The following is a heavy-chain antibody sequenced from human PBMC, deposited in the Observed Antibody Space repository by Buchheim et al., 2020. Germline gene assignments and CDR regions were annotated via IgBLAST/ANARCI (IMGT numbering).Heavy chain of an antibody. J-gene: IGHJ6*02. CDR1: GYTFTGYY. D-gene: IGHD2-2*01. V-gene: IGHV1-2*04. CDR2: INPNSGGT. Sequence: QVQLVRSGAEVKKPGASVKVSCKASGYTFTGYYMHWVRQAPGQGLEWMGWINPNSGGTNYAQKFQGWVTMTRDTSISTAYMELSRLRSDDTAVYYCARGYCSSTSCYPGTTYYYGMDVWGQGTT. CDR3: ARGYCSSTSCYPGTTYYYGMDV.